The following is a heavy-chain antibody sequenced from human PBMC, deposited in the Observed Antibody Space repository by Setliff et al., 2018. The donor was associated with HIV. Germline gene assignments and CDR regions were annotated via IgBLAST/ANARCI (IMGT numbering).Heavy chain of an antibody. J-gene: IGHJ4*02. D-gene: IGHD6-25*01. Sequence: GASVKVSCKASGGTFSSYAISWVRQAPGQGLEWMGGIIPIFGTANYAQKFQGRVTITADESTSTAYMELSSLRSEDTAVYYCARYSPRGYTLTGPYWGQGTLVTVSS. V-gene: IGHV1-69*13. CDR2: IIPIFGTA. CDR1: GGTFSSYA. CDR3: ARYSPRGYTLTGPY.